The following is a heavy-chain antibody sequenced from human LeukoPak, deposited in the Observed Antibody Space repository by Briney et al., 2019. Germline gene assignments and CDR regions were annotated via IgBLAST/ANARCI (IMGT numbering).Heavy chain of an antibody. J-gene: IGHJ4*02. V-gene: IGHV3-23*01. CDR1: GFTFNSYA. CDR2: IYGSGGSA. D-gene: IGHD6-19*01. Sequence: GGSLRLSCAASGFTFNSYAMYWVRQAPGKGLEWVSGIYGSGGSAHYADSVKGRFTISRDNSKNTVYLQMDSLRVEDTAVYYCGKTTTGYSSGRYPGWPVDYWGQGTLVTVSS. CDR3: GKTTTGYSSGRYPGWPVDY.